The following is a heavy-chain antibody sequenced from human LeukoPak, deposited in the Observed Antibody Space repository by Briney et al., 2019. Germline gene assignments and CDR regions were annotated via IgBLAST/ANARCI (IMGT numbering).Heavy chain of an antibody. CDR1: GYTFTAYY. J-gene: IGHJ4*02. D-gene: IGHD2/OR15-2a*01. V-gene: IGHV1-2*02. CDR2: INTNSGGT. Sequence: ASVKVSCKASGYTFTAYYMHSVRQAPGQGLEWMGWINTNSGGTNNAQKFQGRVTMTRDTPISTAYMELSRLRSDDTAVYYCARRLSRLSHQFDYWGQGTLVTVSS. CDR3: ARRLSRLSHQFDY.